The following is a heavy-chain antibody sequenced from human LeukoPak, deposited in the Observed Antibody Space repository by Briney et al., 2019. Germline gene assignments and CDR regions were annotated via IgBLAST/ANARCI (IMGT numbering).Heavy chain of an antibody. D-gene: IGHD3-22*01. CDR2: INSDGSST. CDR1: GFTFSSYW. J-gene: IGHJ4*02. CDR3: ARDYYDSSDLDY. V-gene: IGHV3-74*01. Sequence: GGSLRLSCAASGFTFSSYWMHWVRQAPGEGLVWASRINSDGSSTSYADSVKGRFTISRDNAKNTLYLQMNSLRAEDTAVYYCARDYYDSSDLDYWGQGTLVTVSS.